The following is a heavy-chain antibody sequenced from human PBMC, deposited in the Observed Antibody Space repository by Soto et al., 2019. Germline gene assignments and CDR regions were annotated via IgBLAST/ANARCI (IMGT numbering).Heavy chain of an antibody. V-gene: IGHV4-34*01. CDR1: GGSXSGYY. CDR2: INHSGST. J-gene: IGHJ6*02. D-gene: IGHD3-10*01. CDR3: ARGGGITMVGGVTKTYYNYGMDV. Sequence: ETLSLTCAVYGGSXSGYYWSWIRQPPGKGLEWIGEINHSGSTNYNPSLKSRVTISVDTSKNQFSLKLSSVTAADTAVYYCARGGGITMVGGVTKTYYNYGMDVWGQGTTVTVSS.